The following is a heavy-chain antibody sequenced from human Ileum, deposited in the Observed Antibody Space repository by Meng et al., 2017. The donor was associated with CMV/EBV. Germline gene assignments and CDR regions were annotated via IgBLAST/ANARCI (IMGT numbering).Heavy chain of an antibody. Sequence: GGSLRLSCAASGFTFGSYSMNWVRQAPGKGLEWVSSISGDSVNIYYADSVKGRFTISRDNAKSSLYLQMNGLRAEDTAVYYCARLRGGGCSGTSCSNAFDIWGQGTKVTVS. D-gene: IGHD2-2*01. CDR1: GFTFGSYS. J-gene: IGHJ3*02. V-gene: IGHV3-48*04. CDR3: ARLRGGGCSGTSCSNAFDI. CDR2: ISGDSVNI.